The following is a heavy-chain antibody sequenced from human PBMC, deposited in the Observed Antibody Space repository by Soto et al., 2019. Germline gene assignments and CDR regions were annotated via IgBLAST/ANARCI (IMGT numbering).Heavy chain of an antibody. CDR3: ARNLEESGGFWTGVGLY. CDR1: GYNFHSYG. Sequence: QVQLVQSGAEVKKPGASVKVSCKASGYNFHSYGITWVRQAPGQGLEWLGWNSAYNGETHSGQMLQGRVSLTIDISTSTAYMDLRSLRSADTAVYYCARNLEESGGFWTGVGLYWGQGTRVTVSS. J-gene: IGHJ4*02. D-gene: IGHD3-3*01. V-gene: IGHV1-18*01. CDR2: NSAYNGET.